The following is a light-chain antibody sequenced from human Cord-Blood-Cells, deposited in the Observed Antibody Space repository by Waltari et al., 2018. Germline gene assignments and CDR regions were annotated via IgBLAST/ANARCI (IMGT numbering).Light chain of an antibody. CDR1: KLGDTY. J-gene: IGLJ1*01. V-gene: IGLV3-1*01. Sequence: SYELTQPPSVSVSPGQTASITCSGDKLGDTYACWYQQKPGQSPVLVIYQDSKRPSWFPERVSGSNSGNTATLTIGGTQAMDEADYYCQAWDSSTGVFGTGTKVTVL. CDR2: QDS. CDR3: QAWDSSTGV.